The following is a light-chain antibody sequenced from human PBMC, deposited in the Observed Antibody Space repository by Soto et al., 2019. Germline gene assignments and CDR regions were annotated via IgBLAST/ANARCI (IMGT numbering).Light chain of an antibody. J-gene: IGKJ1*01. V-gene: IGKV3-20*01. CDR2: GVS. CDR1: QSVSSNY. Sequence: EIVLTQSRGTLSLSAGGRATLSCRASQSVSSNYFAWFQQRPGQAPRLLIYGVSTRATGTPDRFSASGSATEFTLNINRLEPEDFAVYYCHQYGASPWTFGQGTKVDIK. CDR3: HQYGASPWT.